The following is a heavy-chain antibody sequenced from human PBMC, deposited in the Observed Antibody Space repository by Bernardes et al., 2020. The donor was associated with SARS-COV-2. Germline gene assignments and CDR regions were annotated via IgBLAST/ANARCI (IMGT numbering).Heavy chain of an antibody. CDR2: IHYSGTT. D-gene: IGHD2-15*01. Sequence: LSLPFPFSGDSISGSYWNWVRQPPGKGLEWIGHIHYSGTTNYNPSLRSRVTISIDTSKNQFSLKLSSVTAADTAVYYCARLGFCSGGRCLADYWGQGALVSVSS. V-gene: IGHV4-59*01. CDR3: ARLGFCSGGRCLADY. J-gene: IGHJ4*02. CDR1: GDSISGSY.